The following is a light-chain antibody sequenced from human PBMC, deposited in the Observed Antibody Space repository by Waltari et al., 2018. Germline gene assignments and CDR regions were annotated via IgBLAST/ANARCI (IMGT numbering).Light chain of an antibody. CDR2: DAS. V-gene: IGKV1-13*02. J-gene: IGKJ1*01. Sequence: IQLTQSPSSLSASVGDRVTITCRVSQGISSYLNWYQPKPGKAPKLLIYDASSLERGVPSRFSGSGSGTEFTLTISRLEPEDSAVYHCQQYGSSLRTFGQGTKVEIK. CDR1: QGISSY. CDR3: QQYGSSLRT.